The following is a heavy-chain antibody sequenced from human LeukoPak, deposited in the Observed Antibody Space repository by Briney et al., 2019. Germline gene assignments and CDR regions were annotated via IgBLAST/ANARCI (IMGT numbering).Heavy chain of an antibody. CDR2: IIPMFGTA. V-gene: IGHV1-69*05. CDR1: GGTFSSYA. J-gene: IGHJ4*02. CDR3: ARDRVGDTAMPVDY. D-gene: IGHD5-18*01. Sequence: SVKVSCKASGGTFSSYAISWVRQAPGQGREWMGGIIPMFGTANYAQKLQGRVTITTDESTSTAYMELSSLRSEDTAVYYCARDRVGDTAMPVDYWGQGTLVTVSS.